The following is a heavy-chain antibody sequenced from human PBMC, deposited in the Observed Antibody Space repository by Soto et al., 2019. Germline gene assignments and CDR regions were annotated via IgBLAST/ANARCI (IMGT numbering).Heavy chain of an antibody. CDR2: MIPKTGKA. CDR3: VRGPYSGFAY. J-gene: IGHJ4*02. Sequence: GASVKVSCKASGGTFSSYAISWVRQAPGQGLEWMGWMIPKTGKANYAQKFQGRVTMTRNTSTSTAYLEVSSLRSEDTAVFFCVRGPYSGFAYWGQGTLLTVSS. V-gene: IGHV1-8*02. D-gene: IGHD5-12*01. CDR1: GGTFSSYA.